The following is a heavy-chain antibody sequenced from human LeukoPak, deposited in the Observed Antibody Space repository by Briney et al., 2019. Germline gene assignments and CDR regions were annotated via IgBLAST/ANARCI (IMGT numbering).Heavy chain of an antibody. CDR3: AELGITMIGGV. CDR1: GLIFSNYV. CDR2: ISGTGGST. D-gene: IGHD3-10*02. V-gene: IGHV3-23*01. J-gene: IGHJ6*04. Sequence: RGSLRLSCAASGLIFSNYVMSWVRQAPEKGLEWVSTISGTGGSTYYVDSVKGRFTISRDNSKNSLSLQMNSLRAEDTAVYYCAELGITMIGGVWGKGTTVTISS.